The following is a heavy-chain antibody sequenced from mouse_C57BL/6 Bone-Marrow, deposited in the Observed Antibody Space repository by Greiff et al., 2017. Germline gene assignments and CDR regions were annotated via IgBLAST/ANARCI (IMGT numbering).Heavy chain of an antibody. CDR1: GYAFSSYW. CDR3: ARGSSYDWFAY. J-gene: IGHJ3*01. D-gene: IGHD1-1*01. CDR2: IYPGDGDT. V-gene: IGHV1-80*01. Sequence: VKLQESGAELVKPGASVKISCKASGYAFSSYWMNWVKQRPGKGLEWIGQIYPGDGDTNYNGKFKGKATLTADKSSSTAYMQLSSLTSEDSAVYFCARGSSYDWFAYWGQGTLVTVSA.